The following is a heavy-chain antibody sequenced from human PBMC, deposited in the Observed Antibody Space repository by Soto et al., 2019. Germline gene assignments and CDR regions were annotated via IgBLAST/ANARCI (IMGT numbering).Heavy chain of an antibody. CDR3: ARDLSSGWYEHQGKTPSNSYYYGRDV. CDR2: IIPIFGTA. J-gene: IGHJ6*02. D-gene: IGHD6-19*01. Sequence: SVKVSCKASGGTFSSYAISWVRQAPGQGLEWMGGIIPIFGTANYAQKFQGRVTITADESTSTAYMELSSLRSEDTDVYYCARDLSSGWYEHQGKTPSNSYYYGRDVWDQGPTVTVSS. V-gene: IGHV1-69*13. CDR1: GGTFSSYA.